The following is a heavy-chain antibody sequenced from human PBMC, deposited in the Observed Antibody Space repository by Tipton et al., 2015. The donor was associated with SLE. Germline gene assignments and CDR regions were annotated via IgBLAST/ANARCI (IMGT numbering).Heavy chain of an antibody. Sequence: TLSLTCTVSGDSIRNENYYWGWFRQPPGKGLEWIEAIYYDETTYYNTSLDSRATISVDMSKNQFSLNLRSVTAADTAVYFCARTRQQLDGDYYYYMDVWGKGTTVIVSS. CDR1: GDSIRNENYY. J-gene: IGHJ6*03. D-gene: IGHD6-13*01. CDR2: IYYDETT. CDR3: ARTRQQLDGDYYYYMDV. V-gene: IGHV4-39*01.